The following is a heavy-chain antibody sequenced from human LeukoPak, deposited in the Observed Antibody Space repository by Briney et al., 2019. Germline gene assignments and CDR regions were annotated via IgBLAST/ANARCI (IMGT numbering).Heavy chain of an antibody. J-gene: IGHJ4*02. CDR3: ARRPSTAVTTDY. Sequence: GGSLRLSCAASGFTFSSYAMHCVRQAPGKGLEWVAVISYDGSNKYYADSVKGRFTISRDNSKNTLYLQMNSLRAEDTAVYYCARRPSTAVTTDYWGQGTLVTVSS. V-gene: IGHV3-30*01. CDR1: GFTFSSYA. CDR2: ISYDGSNK. D-gene: IGHD4-17*01.